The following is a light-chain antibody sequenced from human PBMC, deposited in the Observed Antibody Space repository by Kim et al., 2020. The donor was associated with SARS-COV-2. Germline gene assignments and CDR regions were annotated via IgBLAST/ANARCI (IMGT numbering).Light chain of an antibody. CDR3: MQSAHWPWT. Sequence: PASISCRSSESPVYSDGNTYLNWLQQRPGQSPRRLIYKVSNRESGVPERFSGSGSGTDFTLQISRVDAEDAGVYYCMQSAHWPWTFGQGTKVDIK. CDR1: ESPVYSDGNTY. V-gene: IGKV2-30*01. J-gene: IGKJ1*01. CDR2: KVS.